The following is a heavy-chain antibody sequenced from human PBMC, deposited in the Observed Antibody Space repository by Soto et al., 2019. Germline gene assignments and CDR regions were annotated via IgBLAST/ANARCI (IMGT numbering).Heavy chain of an antibody. J-gene: IGHJ6*03. D-gene: IGHD6-25*01. CDR1: GYNFPSYW. CDR3: ARQGGGGYSSVYYYYYMDV. CDR2: IDPTDSYT. Sequence: GESLKISCQGSGYNFPSYWVSWVRQMPGKGLEWLGRIDPTDSYTNYSPSFEGHVTISADESSSTAYLQWSSLKASDTAIYYCARQGGGGYSSVYYYYYMDVWGKGTTVTVSS. V-gene: IGHV5-10-1*01.